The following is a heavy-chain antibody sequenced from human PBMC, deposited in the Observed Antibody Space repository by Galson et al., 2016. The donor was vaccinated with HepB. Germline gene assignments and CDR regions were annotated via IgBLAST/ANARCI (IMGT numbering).Heavy chain of an antibody. CDR3: ARMDPALISGFDY. D-gene: IGHD2-15*01. CDR2: IYWNDHK. Sequence: PALVKPTQTLTLTCAFSGFSLSTSGVGVGWIRQPPGKALEWLALIYWNDHKRYSPSLQIRLTITKDTSKKQVVLTMTNMDPADTAVYYCARMDPALISGFDYWGQGTLVTVSS. CDR1: GFSLSTSGVG. V-gene: IGHV2-5*01. J-gene: IGHJ4*02.